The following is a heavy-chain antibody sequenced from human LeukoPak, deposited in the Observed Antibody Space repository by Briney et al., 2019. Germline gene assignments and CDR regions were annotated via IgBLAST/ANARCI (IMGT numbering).Heavy chain of an antibody. J-gene: IGHJ4*02. CDR3: AKDRNFGFLDY. CDR2: ISYDGSNQ. CDR1: GFTFSSYG. D-gene: IGHD3-16*01. Sequence: GRSLRLSCAVSGFTFSSYGMPWVRQAPGKGLEWVAVISYDGSNQYYADSVKGRFTISRDNSKNTLYLQMNSLRAEDTAVYYCAKDRNFGFLDYWGQGTLVIVSS. V-gene: IGHV3-30*18.